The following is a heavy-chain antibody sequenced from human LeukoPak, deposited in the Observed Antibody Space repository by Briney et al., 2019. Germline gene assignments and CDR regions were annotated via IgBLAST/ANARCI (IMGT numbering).Heavy chain of an antibody. V-gene: IGHV1-8*01. J-gene: IGHJ3*02. CDR3: ARLLGYCSSTSCYGAFDI. Sequence: ASVKVSCKASGYTFTSYDINWVRQATGQGLEWMGWMNPNSGNTGYAQKFQGRVTMTRNTSMSTAYMELSSLRSEDTAVYYCARLLGYCSSTSCYGAFDIWGQGTMVTVSS. D-gene: IGHD2-2*01. CDR1: GYTFTSYD. CDR2: MNPNSGNT.